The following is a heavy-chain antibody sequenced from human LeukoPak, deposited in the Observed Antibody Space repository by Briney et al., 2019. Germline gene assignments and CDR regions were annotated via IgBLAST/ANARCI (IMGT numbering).Heavy chain of an antibody. CDR2: INAGNGNT. Sequence: ASVKVSCKASGYTFTYYAIHWVRQAPGQGFEWMGWINAGNGNTKCSQKFQGRVTITRDTSASTAYMELSGLRSEDTAVYYCSSEDDYGDAFDIWGQGTMVTVSS. CDR1: GYTFTYYA. D-gene: IGHD4-17*01. V-gene: IGHV1-3*01. J-gene: IGHJ3*02. CDR3: SSEDDYGDAFDI.